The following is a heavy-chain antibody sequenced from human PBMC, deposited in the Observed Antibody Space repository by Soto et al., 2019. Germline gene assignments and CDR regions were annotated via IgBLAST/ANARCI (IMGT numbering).Heavy chain of an antibody. CDR3: DVAVAGPTAIGY. CDR1: GFTFSSYW. D-gene: IGHD6-19*01. J-gene: IGHJ4*02. Sequence: EVQLVESGGGLVQPGGSLRLSCAASGFTFSSYWMHWVRQAPGKGLVWVSRINSDGSSTSYADSVKGRFTISRDNAKNTVYLQMNSLRAEDTAVYYCDVAVAGPTAIGYWGQGTLVTVSS. V-gene: IGHV3-74*01. CDR2: INSDGSST.